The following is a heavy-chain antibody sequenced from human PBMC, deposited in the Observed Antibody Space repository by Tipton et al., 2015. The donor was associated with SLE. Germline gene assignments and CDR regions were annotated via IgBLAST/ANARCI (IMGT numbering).Heavy chain of an antibody. D-gene: IGHD1-1*01. CDR1: GFTFSSYS. CDR3: ARETGTTWGASDY. V-gene: IGHV3-21*01. J-gene: IGHJ4*02. Sequence: SLRLSCAASGFTFSSYSMNWVRQAPGKGLEWVSSISSTSTYVYYVDSVKGRFTISRDNAKNSLYLQMNSLRAEDTAVYYCARETGTTWGASDYWGQGTLVTVSS. CDR2: ISSTSTYV.